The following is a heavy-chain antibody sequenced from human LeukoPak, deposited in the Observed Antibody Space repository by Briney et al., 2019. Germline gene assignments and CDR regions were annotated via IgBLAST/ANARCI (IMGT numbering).Heavy chain of an antibody. J-gene: IGHJ4*02. D-gene: IGHD3-22*01. Sequence: GGSLRLSCAASGFTFSSYAMHWVRQAPGKGLEWVAVTSYDGSNKYYADSVKGRFTISRDTSKSTLYLQMNSLSTDDTAVYYCARGAGLEGSGYLTAFDYWGQGTLVTVSS. V-gene: IGHV3-30-3*01. CDR3: ARGAGLEGSGYLTAFDY. CDR1: GFTFSSYA. CDR2: TSYDGSNK.